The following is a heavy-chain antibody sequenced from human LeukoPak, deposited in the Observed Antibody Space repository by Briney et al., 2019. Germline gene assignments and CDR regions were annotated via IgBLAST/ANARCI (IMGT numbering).Heavy chain of an antibody. J-gene: IGHJ6*02. CDR1: GFTFSSYW. Sequence: GGSLRLSCAASGFTFSSYWMHWVRQAPGKGLVWVSRINSDGSSTSYADPVKGRFTISRDNAKNTLYLQMNSLRAEDTAVYYCARAPNLRYYYGMDVWGQGTTVTVSS. V-gene: IGHV3-74*01. CDR2: INSDGSST. CDR3: ARAPNLRYYYGMDV.